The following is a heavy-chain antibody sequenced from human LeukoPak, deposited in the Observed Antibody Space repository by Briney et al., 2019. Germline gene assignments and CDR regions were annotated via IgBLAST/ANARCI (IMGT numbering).Heavy chain of an antibody. CDR3: ASPYDSSHLRAFDI. V-gene: IGHV4-59*01. Sequence: PSETLSLTCTVSGGSISSYYWSWLRQPPGKGLEWIGYIYYSGSTNYNPSLKSRVTISVDTSKNQFSLKLSSVTAEDTAVYYCASPYDSSHLRAFDIWGQGTMVTVSS. J-gene: IGHJ3*02. CDR2: IYYSGST. CDR1: GGSISSYY. D-gene: IGHD3-22*01.